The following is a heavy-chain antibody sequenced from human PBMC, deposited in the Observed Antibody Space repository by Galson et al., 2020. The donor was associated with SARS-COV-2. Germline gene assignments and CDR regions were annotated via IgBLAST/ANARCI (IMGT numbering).Heavy chain of an antibody. D-gene: IGHD3-9*01. J-gene: IGHJ6*03. CDR2: IIPILGIV. CDR1: GGTFSSYA. Sequence: SVKVSCKASGGTFSSYAISWVRQAPGQGLEWMGGIIPILGIVNYAQKFQGRVTITADKSTSTAYMELSSLRSEDTAVYYCANGLRYFDWLLYKPYYYYMDVWGKGTTVTVSS. CDR3: ANGLRYFDWLLYKPYYYYMDV. V-gene: IGHV1-69*10.